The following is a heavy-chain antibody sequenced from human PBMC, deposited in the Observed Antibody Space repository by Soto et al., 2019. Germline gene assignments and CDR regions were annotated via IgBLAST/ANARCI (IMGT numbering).Heavy chain of an antibody. CDR3: ARDPGVVVAASYYYYYMDV. V-gene: IGHV1-46*03. Sequence: QVQLVQSGAEVKKPGASVKVSCKASGYTFTSYYMHWVRQAPRQALEWMGRNNPSGGSTSYAQKLQGRVTMTKDQSTSTVYMELGSLRSEDTAVYYCARDPGVVVAASYYYYYMDVWGKGTTVTVSS. CDR1: GYTFTSYY. D-gene: IGHD2-15*01. CDR2: NNPSGGST. J-gene: IGHJ6*03.